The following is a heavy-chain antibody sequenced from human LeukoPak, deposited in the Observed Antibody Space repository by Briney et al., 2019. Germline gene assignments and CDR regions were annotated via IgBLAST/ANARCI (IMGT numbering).Heavy chain of an antibody. J-gene: IGHJ4*02. CDR1: GYTFTSHD. Sequence: APVKVSCKASGYTFTSHDINWVRQATGQGLEWMGWMNPNSGYTGYEQKFQGRVTMTRDTSTSTAYMELSSLRSEDTAVYYCARMYYDFWSGYYEGQRYFDYWGQGTLVTVSS. V-gene: IGHV1-8*01. CDR2: MNPNSGYT. CDR3: ARMYYDFWSGYYEGQRYFDY. D-gene: IGHD3-3*01.